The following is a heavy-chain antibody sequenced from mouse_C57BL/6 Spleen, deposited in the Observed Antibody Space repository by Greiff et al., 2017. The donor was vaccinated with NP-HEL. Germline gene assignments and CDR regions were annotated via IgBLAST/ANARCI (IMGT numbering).Heavy chain of an antibody. Sequence: EVQVVESGGGLVKPGGSLKLSCAASGFTFSSYAMSWVRQTPEKRLEWVATISDGGSYTYYPDNVKGRFTISRDNAKNNLYLQMSHLKSEDTAMYYCARDTYYYGSSFFDYWGQGTTLTVSS. D-gene: IGHD1-1*01. J-gene: IGHJ2*01. V-gene: IGHV5-4*01. CDR2: ISDGGSYT. CDR3: ARDTYYYGSSFFDY. CDR1: GFTFSSYA.